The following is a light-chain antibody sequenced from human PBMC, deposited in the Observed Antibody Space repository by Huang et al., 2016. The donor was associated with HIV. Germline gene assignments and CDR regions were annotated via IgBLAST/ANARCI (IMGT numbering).Light chain of an antibody. Sequence: DIQMTQSPSSLSASVGDRVTIACRASQSIGTYFNWYQQKPGKAPRLLIHVASSLQSGVPSRFSGSGSGTDCTLTISSLQPEDFATYYCQQSYSALGLTFGGGTKVEIK. CDR1: QSIGTY. CDR2: VAS. J-gene: IGKJ4*01. CDR3: QQSYSALGLT. V-gene: IGKV1-39*01.